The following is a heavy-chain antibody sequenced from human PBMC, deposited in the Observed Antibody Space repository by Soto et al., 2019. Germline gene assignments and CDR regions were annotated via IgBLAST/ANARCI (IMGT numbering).Heavy chain of an antibody. D-gene: IGHD6-13*01. V-gene: IGHV3-23*01. CDR2: ISGSGGST. J-gene: IGHJ2*01. CDR3: ANPLSSSWYCYFDL. CDR1: GFTFSSYA. Sequence: EVQLLESGGGLVQPGGSLRLSCAASGFTFSSYAMSWVRRALGKGLEWVSAISGSGGSTYYADSVKGRFTISRDNSKNTLDLQMNSLRAEDTAVYYCANPLSSSWYCYFDLWGRGTLVTVSS.